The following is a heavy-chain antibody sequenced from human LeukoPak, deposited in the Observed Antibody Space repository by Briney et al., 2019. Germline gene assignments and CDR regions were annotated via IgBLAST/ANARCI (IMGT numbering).Heavy chain of an antibody. CDR2: INSDGSST. Sequence: PGGSLRLSCAASGFTFSSYWMHWVRQAPGKGLVWVSRINSDGSSTSYADSVKGRFTISRDNAKNTLYLQMNSLRAEDTAVYYCAREEEGVFDWSPYYFDYWGQGTLVTVSS. J-gene: IGHJ4*02. V-gene: IGHV3-74*01. CDR1: GFTFSSYW. CDR3: AREEEGVFDWSPYYFDY. D-gene: IGHD3-9*01.